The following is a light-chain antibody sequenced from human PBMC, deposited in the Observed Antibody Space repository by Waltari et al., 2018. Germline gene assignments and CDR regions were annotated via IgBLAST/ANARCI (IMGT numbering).Light chain of an antibody. CDR2: GAS. Sequence: EIVLTQSPGTLSLSPGERATLPCRASESVGRTLAWYQQKPGQAPRLLIYGASSRASGIADRFSGSGSWTDFSLTISRLEPEDFAVYYCQHYVRLPVTFGQGTKVDIK. CDR1: ESVGRT. V-gene: IGKV3-20*01. CDR3: QHYVRLPVT. J-gene: IGKJ1*01.